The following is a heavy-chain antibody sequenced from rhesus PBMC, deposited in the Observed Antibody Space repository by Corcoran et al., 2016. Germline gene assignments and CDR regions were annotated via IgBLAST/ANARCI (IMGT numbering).Heavy chain of an antibody. J-gene: IGHJ4*01. CDR3: TSDPRGSGWFDY. Sequence: QLQLQESGPGLVKPSETLSVTCAVSGGSISGSYWSWIRQAPGKGLEWIGYIYGSGSNTNYNPSLKSRVTLSVDTSKNQLSLRLSSVTAADTAVYFCTSDPRGSGWFDYWGQGVLVTVSS. CDR1: GGSISGSY. V-gene: IGHV4-169*02. D-gene: IGHD6-31*01. CDR2: IYGSGSNT.